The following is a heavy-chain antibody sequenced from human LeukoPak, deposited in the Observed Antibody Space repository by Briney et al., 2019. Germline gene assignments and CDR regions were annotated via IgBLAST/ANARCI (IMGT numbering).Heavy chain of an antibody. Sequence: SQTLSLACAISGDSVSSNSAAWNWIRQSPSRGLEWLGRTYYRSKWYNDYAVSVKSRITINPDTSKNQFPLQLNSVTPEDTAVYYCARGSRAVAGTYYYYGMDVWGKGTTVTVSS. V-gene: IGHV6-1*01. CDR1: GDSVSSNSAA. CDR3: ARGSRAVAGTYYYYGMDV. D-gene: IGHD6-19*01. CDR2: TYYRSKWYN. J-gene: IGHJ6*04.